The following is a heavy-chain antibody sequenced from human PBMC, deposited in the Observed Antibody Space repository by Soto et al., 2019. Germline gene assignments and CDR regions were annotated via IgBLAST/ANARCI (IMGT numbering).Heavy chain of an antibody. CDR2: IWYDGSNK. Sequence: QVQLVESGGGVVQPGRSLRLSCAASGFTFSSYGMHWVRQAPGKGLEWVAVIWYDGSNKYYADSVKGRFTISRDNSKNTLYLQMNSLRAEDTAVYYCARPVDYDSSGSDAFDIWGQGTMVTVSS. CDR1: GFTFSSYG. CDR3: ARPVDYDSSGSDAFDI. D-gene: IGHD3-22*01. J-gene: IGHJ3*02. V-gene: IGHV3-33*01.